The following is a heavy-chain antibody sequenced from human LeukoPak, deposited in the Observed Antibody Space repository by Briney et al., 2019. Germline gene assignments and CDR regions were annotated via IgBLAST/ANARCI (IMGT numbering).Heavy chain of an antibody. CDR2: IYTDGST. J-gene: IGHJ4*02. CDR3: ARDAYYYDSSGYYNSDY. Sequence: SETLSLTCTVSGGSISSYYWSWIRQSAGKGLGRIGRIYTDGSTYYNPSLKSRVTMSVDTSKNQFSLKLTSVTAADTAVYYCARDAYYYDSSGYYNSDYWGQGTLVTVSS. D-gene: IGHD3-22*01. V-gene: IGHV4-4*07. CDR1: GGSISSYY.